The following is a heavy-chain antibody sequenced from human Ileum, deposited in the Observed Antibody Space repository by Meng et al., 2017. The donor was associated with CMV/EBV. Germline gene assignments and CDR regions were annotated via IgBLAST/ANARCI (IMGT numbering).Heavy chain of an antibody. Sequence: SGFTFSSYGMHWVRQAPGKGLEWVAFIRYDGGNKYYAGSVEGRFIISRDNSKNTLYLQMNRLRPEDTAVFYCVKDSDSGNLPYYFDYWGQGTLVTVSS. V-gene: IGHV3-30*02. CDR2: IRYDGGNK. CDR1: GFTFSSYG. J-gene: IGHJ4*02. D-gene: IGHD4-23*01. CDR3: VKDSDSGNLPYYFDY.